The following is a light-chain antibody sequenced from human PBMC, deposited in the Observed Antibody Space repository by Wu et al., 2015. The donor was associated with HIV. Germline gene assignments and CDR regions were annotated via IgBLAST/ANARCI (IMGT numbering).Light chain of an antibody. V-gene: IGKV3-15*01. CDR1: ESISSN. CDR3: QQYDNWRT. Sequence: EIVMTQSPATLSVSPGERVTLSCRASESISSNLAWYQQKRGQAPRLLISGASTRATGIPARFSGSASGTEFTLTISSLQSEDFAVYYCQQYDNWRTFGQGTKVEIK. CDR2: GAS. J-gene: IGKJ1*01.